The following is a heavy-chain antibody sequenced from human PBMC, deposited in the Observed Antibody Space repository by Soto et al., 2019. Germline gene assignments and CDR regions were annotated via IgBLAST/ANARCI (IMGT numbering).Heavy chain of an antibody. CDR3: ARMASFYCSGGSCYPTYGMDV. V-gene: IGHV3-30-3*01. J-gene: IGHJ6*02. D-gene: IGHD2-15*01. Sequence: QVQLVESGGGVVQPGRSLRLSCAASGFTFSSHAMHWVRQAPGKGLEWVAVISYDGSNKYYADSVKGRFTISRDNSKNTLYLQMNNRRAEDTAVYYCARMASFYCSGGSCYPTYGMDVWGQGTTVTVSS. CDR2: ISYDGSNK. CDR1: GFTFSSHA.